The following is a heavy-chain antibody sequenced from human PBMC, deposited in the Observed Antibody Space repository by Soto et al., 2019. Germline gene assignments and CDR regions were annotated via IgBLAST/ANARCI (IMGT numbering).Heavy chain of an antibody. J-gene: IGHJ4*02. Sequence: GGSLRLSCAASGFVFARNDMNWVRQRPGKGLEWVSNINYSGVSTYYSDAVKGRFTISRDNSRNILHLEMNSLTVDDTAVYYCVSDPNWAWGYSGQGTPVTLS. V-gene: IGHV3-23*01. CDR1: GFVFARND. CDR3: VSDPNWAWGY. CDR2: INYSGVST. D-gene: IGHD3-16*01.